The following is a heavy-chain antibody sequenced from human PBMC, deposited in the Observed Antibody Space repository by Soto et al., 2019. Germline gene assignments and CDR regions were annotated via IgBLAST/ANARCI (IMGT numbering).Heavy chain of an antibody. D-gene: IGHD6-13*01. J-gene: IGHJ6*02. CDR3: ARGRAAAGHWGYSFFYDMDV. CDR2: INDDGNT. CDR1: NGSLSDYY. V-gene: IGHV4-34*01. Sequence: PSETLSLTCAVYNGSLSDYYWSWIRQPPGKGLEWIGEINDDGNTNYSPSLKSRVTISVDTSKNLFSLKVNSVTAADTAVYYCARGRAAAGHWGYSFFYDMDVWGQGTKVTVSS.